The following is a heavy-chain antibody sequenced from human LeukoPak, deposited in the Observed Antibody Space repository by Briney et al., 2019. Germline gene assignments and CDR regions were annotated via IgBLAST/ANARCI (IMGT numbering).Heavy chain of an antibody. D-gene: IGHD1-26*01. CDR1: GFTFSSYA. Sequence: GGSLRLSCAASGFTFSSYAMSWVRQAPGKGLEWVSGISDSGDITYYADSVRGRFTISRDNSKNTLYVQMNSLRVEDTAVYFCAKDRRGGSYYAATLDIWGPGTMVTVSS. CDR2: ISDSGDIT. V-gene: IGHV3-23*01. J-gene: IGHJ3*02. CDR3: AKDRRGGSYYAATLDI.